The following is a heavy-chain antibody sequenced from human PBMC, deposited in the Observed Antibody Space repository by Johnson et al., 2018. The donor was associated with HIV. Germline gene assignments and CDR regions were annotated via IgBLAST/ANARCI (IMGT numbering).Heavy chain of an antibody. CDR2: IKQDGSEK. J-gene: IGHJ3*01. CDR3: ATARRAIDV. CDR1: GFTFSSYW. Sequence: VQLVESGGGLVQPGGSLRLSCVASGFTFSSYWMSWVRQAPGKGLEWVANIKQDGSEKYYVDSVKGRFTISRDNAKNSLYLQMNSLRAEDTAVYYCATARRAIDVWGQGTMATVSS. V-gene: IGHV3-7*05. D-gene: IGHD6-6*01.